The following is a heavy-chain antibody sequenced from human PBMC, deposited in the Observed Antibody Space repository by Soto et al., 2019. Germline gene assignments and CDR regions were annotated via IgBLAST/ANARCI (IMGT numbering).Heavy chain of an antibody. CDR1: GFTFSSYG. J-gene: IGHJ6*02. Sequence: PGGSLRLSCAASGFTFSSYGMHWVRQAPGKGLEWVAVISYDGSNKYYADSVKGRFTISRDNSKNTLYLQMNSLRAEDTAVYYCAKDSATIFGVVIPQDVWGQGTTVTVSS. CDR2: ISYDGSNK. V-gene: IGHV3-30*18. CDR3: AKDSATIFGVVIPQDV. D-gene: IGHD3-3*01.